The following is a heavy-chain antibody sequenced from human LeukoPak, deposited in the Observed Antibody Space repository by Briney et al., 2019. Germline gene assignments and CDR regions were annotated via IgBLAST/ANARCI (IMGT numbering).Heavy chain of an antibody. CDR1: GGSISSYY. CDR2: VYYSGST. CDR3: ARDSSGYSGRNAFDI. Sequence: SETLSLTCTVSGGSISSYYWSWIRQPPGKGLEWIGYVYYSGSTNYNPSLKSRATISVDTSKNQFSLKLSSVTAADTAVYYCARDSSGYSGRNAFDIWGQGTMVTVSS. J-gene: IGHJ3*02. V-gene: IGHV4-59*01. D-gene: IGHD3-22*01.